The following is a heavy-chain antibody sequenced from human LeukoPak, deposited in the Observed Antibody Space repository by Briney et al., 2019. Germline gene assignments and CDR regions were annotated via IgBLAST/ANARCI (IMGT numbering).Heavy chain of an antibody. CDR1: TFTFSSYT. CDR2: ISYDGSNR. D-gene: IGHD3-3*01. V-gene: IGHV3-30*04. CDR3: ARGPSARFFGVAKGAFDI. Sequence: GGSLRLSCAASTFTFSSYTIHWVRQAPGKGLEWVAVISYDGSNRYYADSVKGRFTISRDNSKNTLYLQMNSLRAEDTAVYYCARGPSARFFGVAKGAFDIWGQGTMVTVSS. J-gene: IGHJ3*02.